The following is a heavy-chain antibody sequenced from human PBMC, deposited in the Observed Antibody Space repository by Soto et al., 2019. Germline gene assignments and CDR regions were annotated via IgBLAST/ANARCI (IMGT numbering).Heavy chain of an antibody. CDR3: AKGSLWFGELPTS. D-gene: IGHD3-10*01. CDR1: GFTFSSYG. CDR2: ISYDGSNK. J-gene: IGHJ5*02. Sequence: PGGSLRLSCAASGFTFSSYGMHWVRQAPGKGLEWVAVISYDGSNKYYADSVKGRFTISRDNSKNTLYLQMNSLRAEDTAMYYCAKGSLWFGELPTSWGQGTLVTVSS. V-gene: IGHV3-30*18.